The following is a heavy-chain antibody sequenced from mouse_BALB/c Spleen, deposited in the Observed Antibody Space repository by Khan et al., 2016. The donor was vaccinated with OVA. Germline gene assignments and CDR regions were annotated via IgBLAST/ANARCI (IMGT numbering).Heavy chain of an antibody. V-gene: IGHV5-6-4*01. J-gene: IGHJ2*01. CDR2: ITSGGSYT. Sequence: EVELVESGGGLVKPGGSLRLSCAASGFTFSSYSMSWVRQTPEKRLEWVATITSGGSYTYYPDSVQGRFTISLDNAKNTLYLQISSLKSEDTAIYYCTRDRNYYGSSFYFDYWGQGTTLTVSS. D-gene: IGHD1-1*01. CDR1: GFTFSSYS. CDR3: TRDRNYYGSSFYFDY.